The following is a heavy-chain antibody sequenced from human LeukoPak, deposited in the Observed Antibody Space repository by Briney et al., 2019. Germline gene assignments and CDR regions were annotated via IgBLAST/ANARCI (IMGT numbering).Heavy chain of an antibody. V-gene: IGHV3-23*01. D-gene: IGHD1-20*01. J-gene: IGHJ4*02. CDR3: AKGYNWTYSFGS. CDR2: ISGSGSST. Sequence: GGSLRLTCTASGFIFSNPAMTWVRQGPGKGQEWVSAISGSGSSTYYAESVKGRFTITRDNSKNTLVLQMNSLRAEDTALYYCAKGYNWTYSFGSWGQGTLVTVSS. CDR1: GFIFSNPA.